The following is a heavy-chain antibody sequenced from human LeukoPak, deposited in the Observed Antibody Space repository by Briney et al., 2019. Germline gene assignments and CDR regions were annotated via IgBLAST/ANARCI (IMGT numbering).Heavy chain of an antibody. Sequence: PGGSLRLSCAASGFTFSSYWMSWVRRAPGKGLEWVANIKQDGSEKYYVDSVKGRFTISRDNAKNSLYLQMNSLRAEDTAVYYCARDLGMVRGVPPFGYWGQGTLVTVSS. CDR3: ARDLGMVRGVPPFGY. J-gene: IGHJ4*02. CDR2: IKQDGSEK. D-gene: IGHD3-10*01. CDR1: GFTFSSYW. V-gene: IGHV3-7*01.